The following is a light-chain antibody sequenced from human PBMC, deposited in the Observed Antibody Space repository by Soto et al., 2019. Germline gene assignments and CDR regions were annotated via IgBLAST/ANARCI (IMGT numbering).Light chain of an antibody. Sequence: DIVMTQSPDSLAVSLGERATINCKSSQSVFYSSNNKNYLAWYQQKLGQPPKLLIYWASTRESGVPDRFSGSGSGTDFTLTISSLQAEDVAVYYCQQYYGTPYTFGQGTKLEI. CDR1: QSVFYSSNNKNY. CDR3: QQYYGTPYT. CDR2: WAS. J-gene: IGKJ2*01. V-gene: IGKV4-1*01.